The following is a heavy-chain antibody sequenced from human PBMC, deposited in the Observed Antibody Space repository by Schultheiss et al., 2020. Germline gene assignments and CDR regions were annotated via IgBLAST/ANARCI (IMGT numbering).Heavy chain of an antibody. CDR1: GGSISSSSYY. V-gene: IGHV4-39*07. Sequence: GSLRLSCTVSGGSISSSSYYWGWIRQPPGKGLEWIGSIYYSGSTYYNPSLKSRVTISVDTSKNQFSLKLSSVTAADTAVYYCARGKLDPWFDPWGQGTLVTVSS. J-gene: IGHJ5*02. CDR3: ARGKLDPWFDP. D-gene: IGHD6-13*01. CDR2: IYYSGST.